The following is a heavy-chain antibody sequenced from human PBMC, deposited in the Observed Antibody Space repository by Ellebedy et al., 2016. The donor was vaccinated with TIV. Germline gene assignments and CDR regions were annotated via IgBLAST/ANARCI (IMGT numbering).Heavy chain of an antibody. CDR2: IWYDGNNK. CDR1: GFTFMSYG. J-gene: IGHJ3*01. CDR3: ARDFTHYDSSGYFGAFDV. D-gene: IGHD3-22*01. V-gene: IGHV3-33*01. Sequence: GGSLRLSXAASGFTFMSYGMHWVRQAPGKGLEWVAVIWYDGNNKFYADSVKGRFTISRDNSKNTLYLQMNSLRAEDTAVYYCARDFTHYDSSGYFGAFDVWGQGTMVTVSS.